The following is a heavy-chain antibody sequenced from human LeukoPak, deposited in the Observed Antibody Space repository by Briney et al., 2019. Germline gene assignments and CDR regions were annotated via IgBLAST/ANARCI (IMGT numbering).Heavy chain of an antibody. D-gene: IGHD3-22*01. CDR1: GGTFSTFS. CDR2: ISAYNGNT. J-gene: IGHJ3*02. V-gene: IGHV1-18*01. Sequence: ASVKVSCKPSGGTFSTFSFSWVRQAPGQGLEWMGWISAYNGNTNYAQKLQGRVTMTTDTSTSTAYMELRSLRSDDTAVYYCARSEDSRDAFDIWGQGTMVTVSS. CDR3: ARSEDSRDAFDI.